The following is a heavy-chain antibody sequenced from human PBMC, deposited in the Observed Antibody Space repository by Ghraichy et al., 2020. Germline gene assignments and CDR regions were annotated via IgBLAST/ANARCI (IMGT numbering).Heavy chain of an antibody. D-gene: IGHD1-26*01. J-gene: IGHJ4*02. CDR1: GFTFSSYS. CDR2: ISSSSSYI. CDR3: ARGPEYSGSSDY. V-gene: IGHV3-21*01. Sequence: GGSLRLSCAASGFTFSSYSMNWVRQAPGKGLEWVSSISSSSSYIYYADSVKGRFTISRDNAKNSLYLQMNSLRAEDTAVYYCARGPEYSGSSDYWGQGTLVTVSS.